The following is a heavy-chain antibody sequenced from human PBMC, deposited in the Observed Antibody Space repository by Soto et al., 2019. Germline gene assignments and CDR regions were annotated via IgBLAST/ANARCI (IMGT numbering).Heavy chain of an antibody. J-gene: IGHJ4*02. CDR1: GLTFSKFE. CDR2: ISSDGATI. V-gene: IGHV3-48*03. CDR3: VRVGIVARPY. D-gene: IGHD2-21*01. Sequence: EVQMAESGGGLVQPGGSLRLSCEVSGLTFSKFEMTWVRQAPGQGLEWVSSISSDGATIYYADSVKGRFTISRDNDKNLLYLQMNSLKGEDTATYYCVRVGIVARPYWGQGTPVTVSS.